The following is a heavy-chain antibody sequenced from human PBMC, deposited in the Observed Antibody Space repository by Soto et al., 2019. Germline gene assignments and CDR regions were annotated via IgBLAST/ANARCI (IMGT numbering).Heavy chain of an antibody. J-gene: IGHJ4*02. CDR1: GGSISSGGYY. CDR3: ARGGSSWNFDY. Sequence: QVQLQESGPGLVKPSQILSLTCTVSGGSISSGGYYWSWIRQHPGKGLEWIGYIYYSGSTYYNPSLWSRVTISVDTSKNQCSLKLSSVTAADTAVYYCARGGSSWNFDYWGQGTLVTVSS. CDR2: IYYSGST. D-gene: IGHD6-13*01. V-gene: IGHV4-31*03.